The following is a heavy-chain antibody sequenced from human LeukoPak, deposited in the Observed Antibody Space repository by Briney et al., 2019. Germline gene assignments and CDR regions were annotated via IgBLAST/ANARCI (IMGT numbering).Heavy chain of an antibody. CDR2: ISSRSSYI. J-gene: IGHJ4*02. CDR1: GFTFKRYS. CDR3: AIGSSTHGEYYFDY. Sequence: GGSLRLSCAASGFTFKRYSMNWVRQAPGKGLEWVSSISSRSSYIYYADSVKGRFTISRDNAKNSLYLQMNSLRAEGTAVYYCAIGSSTHGEYYFDYWGQGTLVTVSS. D-gene: IGHD2-2*01. V-gene: IGHV3-21*01.